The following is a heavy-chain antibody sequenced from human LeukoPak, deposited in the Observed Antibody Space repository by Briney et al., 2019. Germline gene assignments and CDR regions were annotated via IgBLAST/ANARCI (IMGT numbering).Heavy chain of an antibody. CDR3: ARDRGSESYFDY. V-gene: IGHV1-24*01. CDR2: FDPEDGRR. J-gene: IGHJ4*02. D-gene: IGHD1-26*01. Sequence: GASVKVSCKVSGYTLTDLSMHWVRQAPGKGLEWMGGFDPEDGRRMYAQKFQDRVTVTEDTSTDTAYMELSSLRAEDTAVYYCARDRGSESYFDYWGQGTLVTVSS. CDR1: GYTLTDLS.